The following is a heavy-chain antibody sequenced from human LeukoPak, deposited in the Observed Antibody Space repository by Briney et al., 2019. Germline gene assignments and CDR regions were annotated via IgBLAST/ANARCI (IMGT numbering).Heavy chain of an antibody. D-gene: IGHD3-10*01. Sequence: GGSLSLSCAASGFPFISYTMNWVRQAPGKGLEWVSLISSSSSYIYYADSVKGRFTISRDNAKNSLHLQMNSLRAEDTAVYYCARGGSGNYYTLFDYWGQGTLVTVSS. V-gene: IGHV3-21*01. CDR1: GFPFISYT. J-gene: IGHJ4*02. CDR2: ISSSSSYI. CDR3: ARGGSGNYYTLFDY.